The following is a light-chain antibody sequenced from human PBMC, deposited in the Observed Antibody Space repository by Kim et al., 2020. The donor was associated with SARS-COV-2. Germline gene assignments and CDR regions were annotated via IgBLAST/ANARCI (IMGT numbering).Light chain of an antibody. Sequence: GKTVTISCTRSSGNIAINYVQWYRQRPGSAPTTIIYENNQRPSGVPDRFSGSIDSSSNSASLTISGLKTEDEADYYCQSYDSSNQVFGGGTQLTVL. CDR1: SGNIAINY. J-gene: IGLJ3*02. CDR3: QSYDSSNQV. V-gene: IGLV6-57*03. CDR2: ENN.